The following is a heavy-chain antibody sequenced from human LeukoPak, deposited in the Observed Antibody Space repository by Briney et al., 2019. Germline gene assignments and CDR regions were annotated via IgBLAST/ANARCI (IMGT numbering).Heavy chain of an antibody. J-gene: IGHJ6*03. CDR1: GDSLSRYY. D-gene: IGHD2/OR15-2a*01. Sequence: SETLSLPCAVYGDSLSRYYWTWIRQSPGKGLEWLGEINPSGSPDYNPSLKSRATISVDTYKNQFSLRLASVTAADTAVYYCASVRHDPLEYYYYIDVWGKGTTVTVSS. V-gene: IGHV4-34*01. CDR2: INPSGSP. CDR3: ASVRHDPLEYYYYIDV.